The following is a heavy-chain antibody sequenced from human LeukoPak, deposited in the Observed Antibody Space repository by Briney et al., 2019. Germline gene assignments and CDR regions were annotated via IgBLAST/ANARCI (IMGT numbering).Heavy chain of an antibody. J-gene: IGHJ5*02. V-gene: IGHV7-4-1*02. Sequence: ASVKVSCTASGYTFTDYYIHWARHAPGPGLEWMGWINTNTGNPTYAQAFTGRFVFSLDTSVSTAYLQISSLKPEDTAVFYCARSARGWSDLFDPWGQGTLVTVSS. D-gene: IGHD6-19*01. CDR1: GYTFTDYY. CDR2: INTNTGNP. CDR3: ARSARGWSDLFDP.